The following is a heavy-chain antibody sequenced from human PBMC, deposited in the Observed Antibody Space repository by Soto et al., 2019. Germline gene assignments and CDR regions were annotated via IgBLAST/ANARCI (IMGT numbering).Heavy chain of an antibody. Sequence: GGALRLSCAASGFKFSDYYIIWIRQAPGKGLEWVAYISSSGTGIYYPDSVKGRFTISRDNAKNSLYLQMSSLRAEDTAVYYCARAYSDAFDIWGQGTMVTVSS. V-gene: IGHV3-11*01. CDR2: ISSSGTGI. J-gene: IGHJ3*02. CDR3: ARAYSDAFDI. D-gene: IGHD2-15*01. CDR1: GFKFSDYY.